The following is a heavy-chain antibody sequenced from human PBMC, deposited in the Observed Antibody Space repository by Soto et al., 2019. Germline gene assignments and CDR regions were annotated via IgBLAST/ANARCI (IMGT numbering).Heavy chain of an antibody. CDR3: ATVHNTSRSFDY. D-gene: IGHD1-20*01. CDR2: TGGSGRTT. J-gene: IGHJ4*02. V-gene: IGHV3-23*01. Sequence: EVQLLESGGGLVQPGGSLRLSCEASGFTFSIYAMTWVRQAPGKGLEWVSTTGGSGRTTYFAHSVKGRFTVSRDNSKNTLDLLMSSLRADDTAVYYCATVHNTSRSFDYWGQGTLVTVSS. CDR1: GFTFSIYA.